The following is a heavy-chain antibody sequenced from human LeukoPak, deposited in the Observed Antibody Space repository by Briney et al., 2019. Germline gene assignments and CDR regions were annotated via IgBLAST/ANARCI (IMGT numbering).Heavy chain of an antibody. V-gene: IGHV1-46*01. Sequence: ASVKVSCKASGYTFTGYYMHWVRQAPGQGLEWMGIINPSGGSTSYAQKFQGRVTMTRDTSTSTVYMELSSLRSEDTAVYYCARANDSSGYYFDYYYYMDVWGKGTTVTISS. CDR1: GYTFTGYY. CDR2: INPSGGST. D-gene: IGHD3-22*01. CDR3: ARANDSSGYYFDYYYYMDV. J-gene: IGHJ6*03.